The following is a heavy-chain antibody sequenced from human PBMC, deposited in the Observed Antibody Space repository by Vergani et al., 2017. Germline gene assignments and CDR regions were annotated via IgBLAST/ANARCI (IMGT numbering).Heavy chain of an antibody. D-gene: IGHD3-16*01. Sequence: EVQLVASGGGLRQPGGSLKLSCAASGFTFSTYAMSWVRQVPGKGLEWVATIDNSGRSIYYTDSVKGRFTISRDNSKSTLFLQMNSLSAEDTALYYCAKSRASLDLWGEHFQHWGRGTLVTVSS. CDR2: IDNSGRSI. CDR1: GFTFSTYA. V-gene: IGHV3-23*04. J-gene: IGHJ1*01. CDR3: AKSRASLDLWGEHFQH.